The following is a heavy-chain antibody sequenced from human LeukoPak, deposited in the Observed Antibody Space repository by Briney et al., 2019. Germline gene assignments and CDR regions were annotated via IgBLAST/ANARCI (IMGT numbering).Heavy chain of an antibody. J-gene: IGHJ4*02. D-gene: IGHD1-1*01. Sequence: GGSLRLSCAASEFTFSSYGMHWVRQAPGKGLEWVAFIRYDGSTKYYTDSVKGRFTISRDNSKNTMYLQMNSLRAEDTAVYYCAKVGNNWDFDYRGQGTLVTVSS. CDR2: IRYDGSTK. CDR3: AKVGNNWDFDY. V-gene: IGHV3-30*02. CDR1: EFTFSSYG.